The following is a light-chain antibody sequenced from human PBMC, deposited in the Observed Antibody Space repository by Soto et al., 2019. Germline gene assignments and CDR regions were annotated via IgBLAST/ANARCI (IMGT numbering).Light chain of an antibody. CDR1: QSVTSTY. CDR3: QQYIKLIT. Sequence: LKHSPGTLSLSKRERATLSCRASQSVTSTYLAWYQQKPGQAPRLLIYAASNRATGIPARFSGSGSGTEFTLPICSLESEDFGVYYCQQYIKLITFGQGTLLEI. J-gene: IGKJ5*01. CDR2: AAS. V-gene: IGKV3-20*01.